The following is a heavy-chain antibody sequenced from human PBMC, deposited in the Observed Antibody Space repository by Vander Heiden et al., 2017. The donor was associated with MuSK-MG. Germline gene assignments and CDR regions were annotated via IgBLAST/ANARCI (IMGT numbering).Heavy chain of an antibody. V-gene: IGHV3-74*01. J-gene: IGHJ4*02. CDR2: INSDGSST. Sequence: EVQLVESGGGLVQPGGSLRLSCAATGFTFSNNWMYWVRQAPGKGMGWASHINSDGSSTTHADSVKGRFTISRDNAKNTLYLQMDSLRAEDTAIYYCARDELGIGLDYWGQGTLVTVSS. CDR3: ARDELGIGLDY. D-gene: IGHD7-27*01. CDR1: GFTFSNNW.